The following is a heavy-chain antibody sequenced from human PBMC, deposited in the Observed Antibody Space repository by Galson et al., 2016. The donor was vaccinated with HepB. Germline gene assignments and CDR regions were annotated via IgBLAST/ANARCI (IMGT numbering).Heavy chain of an antibody. Sequence: QSGAEVKKPGESLKISCQVSGYRFHTYWIAWVRQMPGKGLEWMGMIFPNNAETRYSPSLQGQITISADKSPGIAYLHWSSVRASDSAMYYCARQTAEGSFDYWGQGTLATVSS. J-gene: IGHJ4*02. V-gene: IGHV5-51*01. D-gene: IGHD2-21*02. CDR3: ARQTAEGSFDY. CDR1: GYRFHTYW. CDR2: IFPNNAET.